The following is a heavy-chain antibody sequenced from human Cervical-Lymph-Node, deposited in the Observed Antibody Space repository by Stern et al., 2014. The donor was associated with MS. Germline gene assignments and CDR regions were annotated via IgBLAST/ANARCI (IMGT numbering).Heavy chain of an antibody. V-gene: IGHV5-51*01. CDR1: GYSFTIYY. CDR3: ARHVQGFDY. J-gene: IGHJ4*02. Sequence: MQLVQSGAEVKKPGESLKISCKLSGYSFTIYYIAWVRQMPGKGLEWMGVIYPYDSDTTYSTSFQGQVTISADKSITTAYLQWSSLRASDTAMYYCARHVQGFDYWGQGTLVTVSS. CDR2: IYPYDSDT.